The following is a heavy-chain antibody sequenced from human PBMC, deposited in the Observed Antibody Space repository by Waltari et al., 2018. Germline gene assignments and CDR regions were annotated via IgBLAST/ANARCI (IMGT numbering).Heavy chain of an antibody. V-gene: IGHV4-59*01. D-gene: IGHD3-3*01. CDR2: IYFTGSA. Sequence: QVQLQESGPGLVKPSETLSLTCTVSGGSISSFYWSWIRQPPGKGLEWIGYIYFTGSAYDSPSLKSRVTMSVDTSKNQFSLNLSSVTAADTAVYYCARGVGVIVMPYFDSWGQGTLVTVSS. J-gene: IGHJ4*02. CDR3: ARGVGVIVMPYFDS. CDR1: GGSISSFY.